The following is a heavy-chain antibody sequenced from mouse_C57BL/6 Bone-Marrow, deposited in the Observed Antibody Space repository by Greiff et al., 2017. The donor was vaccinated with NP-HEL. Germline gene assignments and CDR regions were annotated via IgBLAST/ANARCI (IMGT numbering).Heavy chain of an antibody. Sequence: EVMLVESVAELVRPGASVKLSCTASGFNIKNTYMHWVKQRPEQGLEWIGRIDPAHGNTKYAPKFQGKATITADTSTNTAYLQLSSLTSEDTAIYYCASYDYFYAMDYWGQGTSVTVSS. J-gene: IGHJ4*01. D-gene: IGHD2-4*01. CDR1: GFNIKNTY. CDR3: ASYDYFYAMDY. V-gene: IGHV14-3*01. CDR2: IDPAHGNT.